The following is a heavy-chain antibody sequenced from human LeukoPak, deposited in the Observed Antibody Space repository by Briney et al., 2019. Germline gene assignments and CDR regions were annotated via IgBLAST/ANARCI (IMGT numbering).Heavy chain of an antibody. J-gene: IGHJ6*03. CDR2: ITSSGTYI. CDR3: ARDPYSGNYGNYYYYYMDV. Sequence: RPGGSLRLSCAASGFTVSDNYMSWVRQAPGRALGWVSSITSSGTYIFYADSVKGRFTISRDNAKNSLYLQMNSLGPEDTAVYYCARDPYSGNYGNYYYYYMDVWGKGTTVTISS. CDR1: GFTVSDNY. V-gene: IGHV3-21*01. D-gene: IGHD1-26*01.